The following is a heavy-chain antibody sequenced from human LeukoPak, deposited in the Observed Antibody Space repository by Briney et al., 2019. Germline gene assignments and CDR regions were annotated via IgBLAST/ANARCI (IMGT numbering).Heavy chain of an antibody. CDR1: GYSFTSYW. V-gene: IGHV5-10-1*01. J-gene: IGHJ4*02. D-gene: IGHD3-3*01. CDR2: IDPSDSYT. CDR3: ARIGGSGYVVDY. Sequence: GKSLKISCKGSGYSFTSYWISWVRQMPGKGLEWMGRIDPSDSYTNYSPSFQGHVTISADKSISTAYLQWSSLKASDTAMYYCARIGGSGYVVDYWGQGTLVTVSS.